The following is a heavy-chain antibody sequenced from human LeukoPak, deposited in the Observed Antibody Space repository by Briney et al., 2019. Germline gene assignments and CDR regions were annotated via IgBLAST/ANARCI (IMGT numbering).Heavy chain of an antibody. J-gene: IGHJ4*02. D-gene: IGHD5-18*01. V-gene: IGHV1-2*02. CDR1: GYTFTGYY. CDR2: INPNNGGT. Sequence: ASVKVSCKASGYTFTGYYIHWVRQAPGQGLEWMGWINPNNGGTNYSRGFQGRVTMTRDTSSSTAYMEPSRLRSDDTAMYYCAKDQGRGYTYGLYYFDYWGQGTLVTVSS. CDR3: AKDQGRGYTYGLYYFDY.